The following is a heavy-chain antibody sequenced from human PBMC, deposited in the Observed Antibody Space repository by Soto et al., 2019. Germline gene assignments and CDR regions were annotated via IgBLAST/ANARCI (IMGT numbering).Heavy chain of an antibody. CDR3: ARDSGYTYGPFDY. CDR2: ISSSSSTI. D-gene: IGHD5-18*01. CDR1: GLTFSSYS. V-gene: IGHV3-48*01. J-gene: IGHJ4*02. Sequence: GGSLRLSCAASGLTFSSYSMNWVREAPGKGLEWVSYISSSSSTIYYADSVKGRFTISRDNAKNSLYLQMNSLRAEDTAVYYCARDSGYTYGPFDYWGQGTLVTVSS.